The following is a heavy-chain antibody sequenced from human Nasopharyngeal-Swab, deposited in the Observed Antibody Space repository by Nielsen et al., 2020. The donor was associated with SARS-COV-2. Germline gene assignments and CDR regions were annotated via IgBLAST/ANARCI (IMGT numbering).Heavy chain of an antibody. V-gene: IGHV3-30*04. CDR1: GFTFSSYA. CDR3: ARDMGANFDP. CDR2: ISYDGSNK. J-gene: IGHJ5*02. D-gene: IGHD1-26*01. Sequence: GGSLRLSCAASGFTFSSYAMHWVRQAPGKGLEWVAVISYDGSNKYYADSVKGRFTISRDNSKNTLYLQMNSLRAEDTAVYYCARDMGANFDPWSQGTLVTVSS.